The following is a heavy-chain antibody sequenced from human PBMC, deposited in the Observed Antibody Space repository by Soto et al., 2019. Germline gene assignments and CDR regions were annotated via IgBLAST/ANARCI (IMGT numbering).Heavy chain of an antibody. CDR3: AREGRYNWNDVWYYGMDV. V-gene: IGHV1-8*01. J-gene: IGHJ6*02. CDR1: GYTFTSYD. CDR2: MNPNSGNT. Sequence: ASVKVSCKASGYTFTSYDINWVRQATGQGLEWMGWMNPNSGNTGYAQKLQGRVTMTRNTSISTAYMELSSLRSDDTAVYYCAREGRYNWNDVWYYGMDVWGQGTTVTVSS. D-gene: IGHD1-1*01.